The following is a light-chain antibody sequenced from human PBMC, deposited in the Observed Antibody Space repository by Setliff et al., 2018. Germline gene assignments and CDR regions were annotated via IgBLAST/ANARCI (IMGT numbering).Light chain of an antibody. CDR3: CSYAGSYTSLYV. V-gene: IGLV2-11*01. CDR2: DVS. J-gene: IGLJ1*01. Sequence: QSVLTQPRSVSGSPGQSVTISCTGTSSDVGGYNYVSWYQQHPGKAPKLMIYDVSKRPSGVPDRFSGSKSGNTAPLTISGLQAEDEADYYCCSYAGSYTSLYVFGTGTKVTV. CDR1: SSDVGGYNY.